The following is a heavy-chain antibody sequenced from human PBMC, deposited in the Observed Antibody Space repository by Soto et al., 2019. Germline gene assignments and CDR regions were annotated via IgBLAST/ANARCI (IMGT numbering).Heavy chain of an antibody. Sequence: QVHLVQSGSEVKEPGASVKVSCKTPGYTFTSYAINWVRQAPGHGLEWMGWISAYSGNTKYAQRLQGRVTMTTDTSTSTAYMELRPLRSDDTAVYYCARDQTELDYWGQGTLVTVSS. CDR1: GYTFTSYA. J-gene: IGHJ4*02. CDR2: ISAYSGNT. CDR3: ARDQTELDY. V-gene: IGHV1-18*04.